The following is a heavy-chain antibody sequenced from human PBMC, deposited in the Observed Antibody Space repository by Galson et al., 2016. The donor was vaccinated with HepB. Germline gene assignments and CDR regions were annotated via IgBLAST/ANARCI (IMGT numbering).Heavy chain of an antibody. CDR3: AKIKSPGGDY. V-gene: IGHV1-2*02. CDR1: GYTFTDYY. J-gene: IGHJ4*02. Sequence: SVKVSCKASGYTFTDYYMHWVRQAPGQGLEWMGWMNPNSGGSNSAQKFQGRVTMTRDTSTSTAYMGLSRLRSDDTAVYYCAKIKSPGGDYWGQGTLVTVSS. CDR2: MNPNSGGS. D-gene: IGHD3-10*01.